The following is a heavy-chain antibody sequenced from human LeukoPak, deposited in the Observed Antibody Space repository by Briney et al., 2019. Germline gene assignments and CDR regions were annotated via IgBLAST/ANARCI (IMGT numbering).Heavy chain of an antibody. V-gene: IGHV3-7*02. D-gene: IGHD3-9*01. Sequence: GGSLRLSCAASGFTFSSYWMSWVRQAPGKGLEWVANIKQDGSEKYYVDSVKGRFTISRDNAKNSLYLQMNSLRAEDTAAYYCASGLRYFDWSLFGYWGQGTLVTVSS. CDR3: ASGLRYFDWSLFGY. CDR1: GFTFSSYW. CDR2: IKQDGSEK. J-gene: IGHJ4*02.